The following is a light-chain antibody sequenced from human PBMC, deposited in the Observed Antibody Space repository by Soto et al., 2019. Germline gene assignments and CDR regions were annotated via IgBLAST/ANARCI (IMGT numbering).Light chain of an antibody. CDR2: WAS. CDR3: QQYYDAPQT. J-gene: IGKJ1*01. CDR1: QSILYSSNNKNY. Sequence: DLVMTQSPDSLAVSLGERATINCKSSQSILYSSNNKNYLAWYQQKPGQPPKLLIYWASTRESGVPDRFSGSGYGTDFPLSITSLQAGDVAVYCCQQYYDAPQTFGQGTKVELK. V-gene: IGKV4-1*01.